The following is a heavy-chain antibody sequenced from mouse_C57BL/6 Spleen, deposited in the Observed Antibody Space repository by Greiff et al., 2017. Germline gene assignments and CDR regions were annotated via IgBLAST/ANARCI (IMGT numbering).Heavy chain of an antibody. CDR1: GFSLSTSGMG. D-gene: IGHD1-1*01. CDR3: ARNYYGSIYWFAY. J-gene: IGHJ3*01. V-gene: IGHV8-12*01. CDR2: IYWDDDK. Sequence: QVTLKVSGPGILQSSQTLSLTCSFSGFSLSTSGMGVSWIRQPSGKGLDWLAHIYWDDDKRYNPSLKSQRTASMDTSRTQIFLKITSVGTTATATAVCARNYYGSIYWFAYWGQGTLVTVSA.